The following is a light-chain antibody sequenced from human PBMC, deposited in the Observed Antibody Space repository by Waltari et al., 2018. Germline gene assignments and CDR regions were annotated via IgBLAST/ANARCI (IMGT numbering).Light chain of an antibody. CDR2: WAS. V-gene: IGKV4-1*01. CDR3: QQYYSFPLT. Sequence: DIVMTQSPDSLAVSLGERATINCKSSQSVLYSPNNNNYLAWYRQKPGQPPKLLFYWASTRASGVPDRFSGSGSGTDFTLTISSLQAEDVAVYYCQQYYSFPLTFGGGTKVEIK. J-gene: IGKJ4*01. CDR1: QSVLYSPNNNNY.